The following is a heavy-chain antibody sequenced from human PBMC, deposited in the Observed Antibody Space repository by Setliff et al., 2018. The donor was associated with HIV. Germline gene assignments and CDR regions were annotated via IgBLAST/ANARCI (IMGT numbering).Heavy chain of an antibody. V-gene: IGHV3-23*01. J-gene: IGHJ4*02. Sequence: PGGSLRLSCEASGFPFSAYAFSWVRQAPGKGLEWVSISGNGGIIVYTDSVKGRFTMSRDNSKNTLFLVLTSLRPEDTAVYYCAKQVSGYFDYWGQGALVTVSS. CDR2: SGNGGII. D-gene: IGHD3-10*01. CDR1: GFPFSAYA. CDR3: AKQVSGYFDY.